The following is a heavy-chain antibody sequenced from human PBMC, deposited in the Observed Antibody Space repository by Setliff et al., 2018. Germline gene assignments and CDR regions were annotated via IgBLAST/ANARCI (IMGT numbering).Heavy chain of an antibody. CDR3: ARVTPDYYYYYGMDV. CDR2: IYPGDSDT. J-gene: IGHJ6*02. V-gene: IGHV5-51*01. D-gene: IGHD5-18*01. CDR1: GYSFTSYW. Sequence: PGESLKISCKGSGYSFTSYWIGWVRQMPGKGLEWMGIIYPGDSDTRYSPSFQGQVTISADKPISTAYLQWSSLKASDTAMYYCARVTPDYYYYYGMDVWGQGTTVTVSS.